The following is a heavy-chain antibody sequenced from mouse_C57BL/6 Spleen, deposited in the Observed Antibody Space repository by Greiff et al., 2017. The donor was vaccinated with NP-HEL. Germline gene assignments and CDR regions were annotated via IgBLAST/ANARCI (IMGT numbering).Heavy chain of an antibody. Sequence: QVQLKQPGAELVKPGASVKMSCKASGYTFTSYWITWVKQRPGQGLEWIGDIYPGSGSTNYNEKFKSKATLTVDTSSSTAYMQLSSLTSEDAAVYYCARGTTVVGWYFDVWGTGTTVTVSS. J-gene: IGHJ1*03. CDR1: GYTFTSYW. CDR2: IYPGSGST. D-gene: IGHD1-1*01. CDR3: ARGTTVVGWYFDV. V-gene: IGHV1-55*01.